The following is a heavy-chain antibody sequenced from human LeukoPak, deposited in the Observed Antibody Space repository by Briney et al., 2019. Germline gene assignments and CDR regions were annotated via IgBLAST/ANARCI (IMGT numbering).Heavy chain of an antibody. D-gene: IGHD5-24*01. Sequence: GGSLRLSCVASGFPFSSYWMAWVRQAPGKGLEWVANIKQDGSKKSYVDSVKGRFTISRDNAKNSLYLQMNSLGAEDTAIYYCTRVGYIDEGIDYWGQGTLVTVSS. J-gene: IGHJ4*02. V-gene: IGHV3-7*04. CDR3: TRVGYIDEGIDY. CDR1: GFPFSSYW. CDR2: IKQDGSKK.